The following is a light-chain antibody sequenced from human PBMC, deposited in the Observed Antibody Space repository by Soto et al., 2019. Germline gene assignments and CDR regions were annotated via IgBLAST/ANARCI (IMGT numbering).Light chain of an antibody. J-gene: IGKJ3*01. Sequence: IVLTQSPGTLSLSPWERATLSCRASQSVSSSYLAWYQQKPGQAPRLLIYGASSRATGIPDRFSGSGSGTDFTLTISRLEPEDFAVYYCQQYGSSPLFGPGTKVDIK. CDR1: QSVSSSY. V-gene: IGKV3-20*01. CDR3: QQYGSSPL. CDR2: GAS.